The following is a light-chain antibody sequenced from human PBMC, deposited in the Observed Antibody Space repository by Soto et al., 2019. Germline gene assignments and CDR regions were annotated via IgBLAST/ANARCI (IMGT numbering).Light chain of an antibody. CDR3: LQVFNFPLA. CDR1: QDIGND. J-gene: IGKJ1*01. Sequence: AIQMTQSPSSLAGSVGDRLTITCRASQDIGNDLGWYQQKPGKAPKLLIYAASSLQSGVSSRFTGSGSGTEFTLTISSLQPEDFATYHCLQVFNFPLAFGQGTKVDIK. V-gene: IGKV1-6*02. CDR2: AAS.